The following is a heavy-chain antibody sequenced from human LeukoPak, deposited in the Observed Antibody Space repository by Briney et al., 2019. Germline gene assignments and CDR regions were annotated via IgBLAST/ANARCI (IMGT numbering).Heavy chain of an antibody. J-gene: IGHJ6*03. Sequence: GGSLRLSCAVAGVKVSSKYFSWVRQAPGMGLHWVSVIYSDGTTNYADSVQGRFTISRDSSKNHLYLQMNRLTVEDTAVYYCVVGGDYYYYMDVWGKGTTVSVSS. CDR3: VVGGDYYYYMDV. CDR1: GVKVSSKY. D-gene: IGHD3-16*01. V-gene: IGHV3-53*01. CDR2: IYSDGTT.